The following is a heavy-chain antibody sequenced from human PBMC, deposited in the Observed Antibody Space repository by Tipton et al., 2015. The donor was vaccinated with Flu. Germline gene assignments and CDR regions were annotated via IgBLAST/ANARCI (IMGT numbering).Heavy chain of an antibody. CDR1: GGSISSYY. CDR2: IYHSGST. V-gene: IGHV4-4*09. J-gene: IGHJ5*01. CDR3: ARRDYSNYVSVPKNWFDS. D-gene: IGHD4-11*01. Sequence: TLSLTCTVSGGSISSYYWGWIRQPPGKGLEWIGYIYHSGSTYYNPSLKSRVTILVDRSKNQFSLKLSSVTAADTAVYYCARRDYSNYVSVPKNWFDSWGQGILVTVSS.